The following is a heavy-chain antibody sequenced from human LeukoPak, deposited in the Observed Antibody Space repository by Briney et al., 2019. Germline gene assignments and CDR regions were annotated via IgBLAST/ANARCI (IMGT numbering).Heavy chain of an antibody. D-gene: IGHD3-3*01. V-gene: IGHV4-39*01. CDR3: ARGYDFWSDLGDIYRVANWFDP. Sequence: SETLSLTCTVSGGSISSSSYYWGWIRHPPGKGLEWIGSIYYSGSTYYNPSLKSRVTISVDTSKNQFSLKLSSVTAADTAVYYCARGYDFWSDLGDIYRVANWFDPWGQGTLVTVSS. CDR1: GGSISSSSYY. J-gene: IGHJ5*02. CDR2: IYYSGST.